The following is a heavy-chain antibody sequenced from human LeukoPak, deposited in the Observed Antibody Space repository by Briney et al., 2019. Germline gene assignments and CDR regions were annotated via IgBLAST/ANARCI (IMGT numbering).Heavy chain of an antibody. CDR2: IKQDGSEK. V-gene: IGHV3-7*01. J-gene: IGHJ6*04. Sequence: PGGSLRLSCVASGFTFSSRDWMTWVRQAPGKGLEWVANIKQDGSEKNYVDSVKGRFTISRDNAKNSVYLQMNSLRAEDTAVYYCAELGITMIGCVWGKGTTVTISS. CDR3: AELGITMIGCV. CDR1: GFTFSSRDW. D-gene: IGHD3-10*02.